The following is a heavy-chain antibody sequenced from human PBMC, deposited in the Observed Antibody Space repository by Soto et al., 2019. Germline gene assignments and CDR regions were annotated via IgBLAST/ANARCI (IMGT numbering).Heavy chain of an antibody. Sequence: ASVKVSCKDSRYTFTGYNMHWVLQAPVQVLEWMGWINPTSGGTNYAQKFQGRVTMTRDTSISTAYMKLSRLRSDDTAVYYCARSPDTVNTDECYFDYWGQGTLVTVSS. CDR2: INPTSGGT. V-gene: IGHV1-2*02. D-gene: IGHD5-18*01. CDR1: RYTFTGYN. J-gene: IGHJ4*02. CDR3: ARSPDTVNTDECYFDY.